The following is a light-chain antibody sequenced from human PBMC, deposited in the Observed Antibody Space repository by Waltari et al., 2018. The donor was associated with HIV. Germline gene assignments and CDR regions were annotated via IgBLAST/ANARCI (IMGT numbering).Light chain of an antibody. V-gene: IGKV1-39*01. CDR2: DAS. CDR1: QSVSNK. J-gene: IGKJ3*01. CDR3: QQTYSSPQT. Sequence: DIQMTQSPSSLSASVGDSVSITCRASQSVSNKVIWYQQKPGKAPKVLIYDASSLQSGVPSRFSGNGSGTDFTLTINSLQPDDFATYFCQQTYSSPQTFGPGTKVDIK.